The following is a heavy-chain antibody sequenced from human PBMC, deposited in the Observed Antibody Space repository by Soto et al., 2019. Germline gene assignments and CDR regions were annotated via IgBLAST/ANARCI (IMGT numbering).Heavy chain of an antibody. V-gene: IGHV4-39*01. CDR2: IYYSGST. J-gene: IGHJ5*02. CDR3: ARHGDPYSSSWFHKRYWFDP. Sequence: SETLSLTCTVSGGSISSSSYYWGWIRQPPGKGLEWIGSIYYSGSTYYNPSLKSRVTISVDTSKNQFSLKLSSVTAADTAVYYCARHGDPYSSSWFHKRYWFDPWGQGTLVTVSS. CDR1: GGSISSSSYY. D-gene: IGHD6-13*01.